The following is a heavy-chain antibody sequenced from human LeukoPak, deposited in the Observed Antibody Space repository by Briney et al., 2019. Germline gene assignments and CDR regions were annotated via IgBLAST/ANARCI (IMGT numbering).Heavy chain of an antibody. CDR1: GFTFSSYG. Sequence: PGGSLRLSCAASGFTFSSYGMHWVRQAPGKGLEWVAVISYDGSNKYYADSVKGRFTISRDNSKNTLYLQMNSLRPEDTAVYYCAKGDICSGGSRPPYYYGMDVWGQGTTVTVSS. CDR3: AKGDICSGGSRPPYYYGMDV. CDR2: ISYDGSNK. V-gene: IGHV3-30*18. J-gene: IGHJ6*02. D-gene: IGHD2-15*01.